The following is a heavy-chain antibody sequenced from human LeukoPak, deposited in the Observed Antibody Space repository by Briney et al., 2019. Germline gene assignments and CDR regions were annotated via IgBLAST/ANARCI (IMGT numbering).Heavy chain of an antibody. J-gene: IGHJ4*02. CDR2: IYYSGST. CDR1: GGSISSYY. CDR3: ARAADIVATVNFDY. D-gene: IGHD5-12*01. Sequence: SETLSLTCTVSGGSISSYYWSWIRHPPGKGLELIGYIYYSGSTNYNPSLKSRVTISVDTSKNQFSLKLSSVTAADTAVYYCARAADIVATVNFDYWGQGTLVTVSS. V-gene: IGHV4-59*01.